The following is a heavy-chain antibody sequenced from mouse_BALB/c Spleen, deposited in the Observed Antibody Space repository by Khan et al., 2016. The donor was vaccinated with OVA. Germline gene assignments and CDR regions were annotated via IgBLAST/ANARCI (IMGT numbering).Heavy chain of an antibody. CDR3: ARHGRYGNLFDY. Sequence: QMQLEESGAELVKPGASVKLSCKASGYTFTEYIIHWVKQRSGQGLEWIGWFYPGTGSIKNNEKFKDKATLTADKSSSTVYMELSRLTSEDSAVYFCARHGRYGNLFDYWGQGTTLTVSS. CDR1: GYTFTEYI. D-gene: IGHD2-1*01. V-gene: IGHV1-62-2*01. CDR2: FYPGTGSI. J-gene: IGHJ2*01.